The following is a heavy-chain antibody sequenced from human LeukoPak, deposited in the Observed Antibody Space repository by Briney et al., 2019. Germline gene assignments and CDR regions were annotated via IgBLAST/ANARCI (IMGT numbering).Heavy chain of an antibody. Sequence: GESLKISCKGSGYSFTSYWIGWVRQMPGKGLEWMGIIYPGDSDTRYSPSFQGQVTISADKSISTAYLQWSSLKASDTAMYYCARLIVGATLYNYYGMDVWGQGTTVTVSS. CDR1: GYSFTSYW. J-gene: IGHJ6*02. V-gene: IGHV5-51*01. D-gene: IGHD1-26*01. CDR3: ARLIVGATLYNYYGMDV. CDR2: IYPGDSDT.